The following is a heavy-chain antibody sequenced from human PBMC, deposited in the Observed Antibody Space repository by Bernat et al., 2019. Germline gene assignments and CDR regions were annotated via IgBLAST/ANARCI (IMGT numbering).Heavy chain of an antibody. D-gene: IGHD3-22*01. Sequence: EVQLLESGGGLVQPGGSLRLSCAASGFTFSSYTMTWVRQAPGKGLQWVSVIAGSGATTYYTDSVKGRFTISRDNSKNTLYLQMNSLGAEDAAVYYCAKLGDGSGYYGGWGQGTLVTVSS. V-gene: IGHV3-23*01. CDR1: GFTFSSYT. CDR2: IAGSGATT. CDR3: AKLGDGSGYYGG. J-gene: IGHJ4*02.